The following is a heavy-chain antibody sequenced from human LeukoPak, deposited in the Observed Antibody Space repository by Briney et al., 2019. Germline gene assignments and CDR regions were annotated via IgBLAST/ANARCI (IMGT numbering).Heavy chain of an antibody. Sequence: ASVKVSCKVSGYTLTELSMHWVRQAPGKGLEWMGGFDPEDGKTIYAQKFQGRVTMTEDTSTDTAYMELSSLRSEDTAVYYCATDRRHSSSFHFDYWGQGTLVTVSS. J-gene: IGHJ4*02. CDR2: FDPEDGKT. CDR3: ATDRRHSSSFHFDY. V-gene: IGHV1-24*01. CDR1: GYTLTELS. D-gene: IGHD6-13*01.